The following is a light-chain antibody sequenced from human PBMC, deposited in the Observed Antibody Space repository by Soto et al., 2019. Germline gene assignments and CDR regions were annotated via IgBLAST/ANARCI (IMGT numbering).Light chain of an antibody. Sequence: QSVLTQPPSASGTPGQGLTISCSGGSSNVGRNSVTWYQQLPGTAPKLLIYGNNQRPSGVPDRFSGSKSGTSASLAISGLQPEDEADSYCATWDDYLNVYVFGTGTKLTVL. CDR1: SSNVGRNS. CDR3: ATWDDYLNVYV. CDR2: GNN. J-gene: IGLJ1*01. V-gene: IGLV1-44*01.